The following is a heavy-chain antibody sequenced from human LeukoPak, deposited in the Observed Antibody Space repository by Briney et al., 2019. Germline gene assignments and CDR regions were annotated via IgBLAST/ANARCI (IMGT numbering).Heavy chain of an antibody. V-gene: IGHV3-15*01. CDR3: TTERHGSSWFDAFDI. D-gene: IGHD6-13*01. CDR2: IKSKTDGATT. CDR1: GLTLNNAW. Sequence: GGSLRLSCALSGLTLNNAWMSWVRQAPGKGLEWGGRIKSKTDGATTDYAAPVKGRFTISRDDSKNTLDLQMNSLKTEDTAVYYCTTERHGSSWFDAFDIWGQGTMVTVSS. J-gene: IGHJ3*02.